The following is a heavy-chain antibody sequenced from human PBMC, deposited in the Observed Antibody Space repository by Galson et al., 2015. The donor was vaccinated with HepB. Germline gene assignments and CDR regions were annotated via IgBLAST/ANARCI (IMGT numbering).Heavy chain of an antibody. CDR2: ISGSDGST. CDR1: RFTFTNTW. Sequence: SLRLSCAASRFTFTNTWMNWVRQAPGKGLEWVSGISGSDGSTYYADSVKGRFTISRDNSKNTLYLQMNSLRAEDTAIYYCTKGYVFFDYWGQGTLVTVSS. V-gene: IGHV3-23*01. CDR3: TKGYVFFDY. J-gene: IGHJ4*02. D-gene: IGHD2-2*01.